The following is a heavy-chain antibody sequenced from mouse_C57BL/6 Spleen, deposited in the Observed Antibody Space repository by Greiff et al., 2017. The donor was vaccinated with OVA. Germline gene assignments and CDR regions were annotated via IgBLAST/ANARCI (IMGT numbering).Heavy chain of an antibody. J-gene: IGHJ2*01. CDR1: GFTFSDYY. V-gene: IGHV5-16*01. CDR2: INYDGSST. CDR3: AREGGDYFDY. Sequence: EVKLVESEGGLVQPGSSMKLSCTASGFTFSDYYMAWVRQVPEKGLEWVANINYDGSSTYYLDSLKSRFIISRDNAKNILYLQMSSLKSEDTATYYCAREGGDYFDYWGQGTTLTVSS.